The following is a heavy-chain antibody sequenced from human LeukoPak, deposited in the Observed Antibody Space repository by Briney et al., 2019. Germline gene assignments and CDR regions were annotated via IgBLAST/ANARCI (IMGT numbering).Heavy chain of an antibody. Sequence: GGSLRLSCAASGFTFSNYWMSWVRQAPGKGLEWVANIKQDGSEKGYVDSVKGRLTISRDNAKNSLYLQMNSMRVEDTAVYYCERVQGSSGPGIFEYWGQGTLVTVSS. D-gene: IGHD6-19*01. CDR1: GFTFSNYW. V-gene: IGHV3-7*01. CDR2: IKQDGSEK. J-gene: IGHJ4*02. CDR3: ERVQGSSGPGIFEY.